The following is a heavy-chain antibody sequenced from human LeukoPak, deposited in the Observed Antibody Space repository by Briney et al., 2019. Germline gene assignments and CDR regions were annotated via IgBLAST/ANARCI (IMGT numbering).Heavy chain of an antibody. CDR1: GYTFTGYY. J-gene: IGHJ5*02. Sequence: ASVKVSCTASGYTFTGYYMHWVRQAPGQGLEWMGWINPNSGGTNYAQKFQGRVTMTRDTSISTAYMELSRLRSDDTAVYYCARVGLGYCSSTSCYRWFDPWGQGTLVTVSS. V-gene: IGHV1-2*02. CDR3: ARVGLGYCSSTSCYRWFDP. CDR2: INPNSGGT. D-gene: IGHD2-2*02.